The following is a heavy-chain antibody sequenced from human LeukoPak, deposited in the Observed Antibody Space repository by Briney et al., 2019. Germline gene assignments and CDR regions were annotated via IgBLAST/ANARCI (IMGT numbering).Heavy chain of an antibody. J-gene: IGHJ4*02. V-gene: IGHV3-21*01. Sequence: GGSLRLPCAASGFTFSDYAMSWVRQAPGKGLEWVSSISSSSSYIYYADSVKGRFTISRDNTKNSLYMQMNSLRAEDTAVYYCARDSPYGTAGYWGQGTLVTVSS. CDR1: GFTFSDYA. D-gene: IGHD2-8*02. CDR3: ARDSPYGTAGY. CDR2: ISSSSSYI.